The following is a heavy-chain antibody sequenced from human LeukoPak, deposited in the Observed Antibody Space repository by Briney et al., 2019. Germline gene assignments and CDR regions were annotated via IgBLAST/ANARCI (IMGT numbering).Heavy chain of an antibody. D-gene: IGHD3-22*01. CDR2: IYSGGKT. CDR3: ARGGGYYDSSGNFDY. Sequence: GGSLRLSCAASGFTVSSNYMSWVRQAPGKGLEWVSVIYSGGKTYYADSVKGRFTISGDNSKNTLYLQMNSLRAEDTAVYYCARGGGYYDSSGNFDYWGQGTLVTVSS. J-gene: IGHJ4*02. V-gene: IGHV3-53*01. CDR1: GFTVSSNY.